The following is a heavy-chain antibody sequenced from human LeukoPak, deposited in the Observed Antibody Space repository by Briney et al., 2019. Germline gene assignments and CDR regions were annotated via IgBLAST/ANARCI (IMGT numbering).Heavy chain of an antibody. Sequence: PSETLSLTCTVSGDSISNSISYWGWIRQPPGKGLECIGSIYYSGSTYYNPSLRSRVTISVDTSNNQFSLRLGSVTAADTAVYHCARHCCSGPAKRVFDIWGQGTMVTVSS. CDR2: IYYSGST. J-gene: IGHJ3*02. CDR1: GDSISNSISY. D-gene: IGHD2-15*01. CDR3: ARHCCSGPAKRVFDI. V-gene: IGHV4-39*01.